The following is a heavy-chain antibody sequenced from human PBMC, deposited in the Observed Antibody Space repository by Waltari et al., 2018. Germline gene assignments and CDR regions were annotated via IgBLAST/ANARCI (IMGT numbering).Heavy chain of an antibody. CDR2: ITGGGTNT. D-gene: IGHD7-27*01. V-gene: IGHV3-23*01. CDR3: AKGLGMRDWHFDI. Sequence: EVRVLESGGGLVQPGGSLRLSCAASGLTFKNYAMAWVRQAPGNGLGCVACITGGGTNTYYADSVKGRFTVSRDNSKNTLDLQMNNLRLEDTAVYFWAKGLGMRDWHFDIWGRGTLLTVSS. CDR1: GLTFKNYA. J-gene: IGHJ2*01.